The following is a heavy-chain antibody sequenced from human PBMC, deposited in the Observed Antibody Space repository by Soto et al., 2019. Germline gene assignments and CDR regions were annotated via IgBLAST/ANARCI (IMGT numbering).Heavy chain of an antibody. Sequence: QVQLQESGPGLVKPSETLSFTCTVSGGSISSYYWSWIRQPPGQGLEWIGYIYYSGGPNHNPSLKSRVTISVDTSKNQFSLKLSSVTAADTAVYYCARVTMVPYYMDVWGKGTTVTVSS. CDR1: GGSISSYY. D-gene: IGHD3-10*01. CDR2: IYYSGGP. V-gene: IGHV4-59*08. J-gene: IGHJ6*03. CDR3: ARVTMVPYYMDV.